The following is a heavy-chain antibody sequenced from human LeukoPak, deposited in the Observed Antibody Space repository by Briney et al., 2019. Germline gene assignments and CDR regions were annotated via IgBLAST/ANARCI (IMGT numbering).Heavy chain of an antibody. CDR2: INPNSGGT. CDR1: GYTFTGYY. CDR3: ARDGGGITFGGVIVRPDY. Sequence: GASVKVSCKASGYTFTGYYMHWVRQAPGQGLEWMGRINPNSGGTNYAQKFQGRVTMTRDTSISTAYMELSRLRPDDTAMYYCARDGGGITFGGVIVRPDYWGQGTLVTVSS. J-gene: IGHJ4*02. V-gene: IGHV1-2*06. D-gene: IGHD3-16*02.